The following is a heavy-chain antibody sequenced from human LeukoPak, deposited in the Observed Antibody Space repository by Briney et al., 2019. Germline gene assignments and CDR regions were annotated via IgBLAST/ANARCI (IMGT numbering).Heavy chain of an antibody. Sequence: PSETLSLTCTVSGSSISSYYWSWIRQPPGKGLEWIGYIYYSGSTDYNPSLKSRVTISVDTSKNQFSLKLSSVTAADTAVYYCARSSGYYKTYWYFDLWGRGTLVTVSS. CDR1: GSSISSYY. CDR3: ARSSGYYKTYWYFDL. J-gene: IGHJ2*01. D-gene: IGHD3-22*01. CDR2: IYYSGST. V-gene: IGHV4-59*01.